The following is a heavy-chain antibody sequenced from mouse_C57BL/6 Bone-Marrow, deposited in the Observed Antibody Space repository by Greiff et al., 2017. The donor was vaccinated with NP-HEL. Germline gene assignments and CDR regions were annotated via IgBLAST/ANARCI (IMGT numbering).Heavy chain of an antibody. Sequence: VQLQQPGAELVKPGASVKLSCKASGYTFTSYWMHWVKQRPGQGLEWIGMIHPNSGSTNYNEKFKSKATLTVDKSSSTAYMQLSSLTSEDSAVYYCARKKVYGYDDYWGQGTTLTVSS. V-gene: IGHV1-64*01. D-gene: IGHD2-2*01. CDR2: IHPNSGST. CDR3: ARKKVYGYDDY. CDR1: GYTFTSYW. J-gene: IGHJ2*01.